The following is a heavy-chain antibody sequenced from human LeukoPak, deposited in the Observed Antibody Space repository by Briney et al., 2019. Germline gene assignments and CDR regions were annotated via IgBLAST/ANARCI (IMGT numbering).Heavy chain of an antibody. CDR3: ARGFRGDNFDY. CDR1: GGSINTYY. V-gene: IGHV4-59*08. J-gene: IGHJ4*02. Sequence: SETLSLTCTVSGGSINTYYWSWIRQPPGKGLEWIGTIHYSGSTSYNPSLKSRVTISVDTSKNQFSLKLRSVTVADTAVYYCARGFRGDNFDYWGQGTLVTVSS. CDR2: IHYSGST. D-gene: IGHD7-27*01.